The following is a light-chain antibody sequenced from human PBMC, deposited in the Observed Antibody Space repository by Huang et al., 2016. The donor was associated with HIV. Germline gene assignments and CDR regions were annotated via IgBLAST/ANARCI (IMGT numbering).Light chain of an antibody. CDR3: QQGSNWPWT. CDR1: QTVSSH. J-gene: IGKJ1*01. CDR2: EAS. Sequence: EIVLTQSPATLSLSPGERSTLSCRASQTVSSHLAWYQQKGGQALRLLIYEASNRATGIPARFSGSGSGTDFTLTISSLEPEDVAVYYCQQGSNWPWTFGQGTKVEIK. V-gene: IGKV3-11*01.